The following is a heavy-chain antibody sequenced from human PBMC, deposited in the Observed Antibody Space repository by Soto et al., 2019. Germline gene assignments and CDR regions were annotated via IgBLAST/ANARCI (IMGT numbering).Heavy chain of an antibody. J-gene: IGHJ5*02. CDR1: GGTFSSYA. D-gene: IGHD2-2*01. V-gene: IGHV1-69*13. CDR3: ARDREVSSCSSTSCPDPGNWFDP. Sequence: SVKVSCKASGGTFSSYAISWVRQAPGQGLEWMGGIIPIFGTANYAQKFQGRVTITADESTSTAYMELSSLRSEDTAVYYCARDREVSSCSSTSCPDPGNWFDPWGQGTLVTVSS. CDR2: IIPIFGTA.